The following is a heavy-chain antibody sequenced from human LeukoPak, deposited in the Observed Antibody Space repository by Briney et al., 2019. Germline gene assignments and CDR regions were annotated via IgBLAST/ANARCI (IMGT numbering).Heavy chain of an antibody. J-gene: IGHJ4*02. Sequence: ASVKVSCKASGYTFTSYDINWVRQATGQGLAGMGWMNPNSGNTGYAQKFQGKITITRNTSIIKAYMELSSLGSEDTAVYYCARGRGYSYGIDYWGQGTLVTVSS. CDR1: GYTFTSYD. CDR2: MNPNSGNT. D-gene: IGHD5-18*01. V-gene: IGHV1-8*03. CDR3: ARGRGYSYGIDY.